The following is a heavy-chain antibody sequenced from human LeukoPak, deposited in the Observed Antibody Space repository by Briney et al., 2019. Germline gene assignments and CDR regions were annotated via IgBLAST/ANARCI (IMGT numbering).Heavy chain of an antibody. J-gene: IGHJ5*02. CDR2: IHYSGST. Sequence: SVTLSLTCVVSGGSISSYYWSWIRQPPGKGLEWIGYIHYSGSTNYNPSLKSRVTISVDTAKNQFSLKLSSVTAADTAVYYCARDLHVWGNYRYFDPWGQGTLVTVSS. CDR3: ARDLHVWGNYRYFDP. V-gene: IGHV4-59*01. CDR1: GGSISSYY. D-gene: IGHD3-16*02.